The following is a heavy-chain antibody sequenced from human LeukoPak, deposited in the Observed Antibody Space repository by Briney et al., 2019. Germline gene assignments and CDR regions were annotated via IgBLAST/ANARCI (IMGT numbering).Heavy chain of an antibody. CDR2: IYYSGTT. V-gene: IGHV4-39*07. J-gene: IGHJ6*03. CDR3: ARVLRYCSGGNCYSGGLGYMDV. D-gene: IGHD2-15*01. Sequence: SETLSLTCSVSRGSISSPNYYWGWIRQSPEKGLEWIGNIYYSGTTYYNPSLPSLKSRVTILIDTSKNQFSLRLRSVAAADTAVYYCARVLRYCSGGNCYSGGLGYMDVWGKGTTVTISS. CDR1: RGSISSPNYY.